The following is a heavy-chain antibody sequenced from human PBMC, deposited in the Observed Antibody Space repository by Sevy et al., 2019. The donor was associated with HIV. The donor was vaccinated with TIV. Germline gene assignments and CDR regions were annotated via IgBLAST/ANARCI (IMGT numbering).Heavy chain of an antibody. CDR2: IGTAGDT. CDR1: GFTFSSYD. CDR3: ARGRGLCIAAAGTRLLMDY. J-gene: IGHJ4*02. Sequence: GGSLRLSCAASGFTFSSYDMHWVRQATGKGLEWVSAIGTAGDTYYPGSVKGRFTISRENAKNSLYLQMNSLRAGDTAVYYCARGRGLCIAAAGTRLLMDYWGQGTLVTVSS. D-gene: IGHD6-13*01. V-gene: IGHV3-13*01.